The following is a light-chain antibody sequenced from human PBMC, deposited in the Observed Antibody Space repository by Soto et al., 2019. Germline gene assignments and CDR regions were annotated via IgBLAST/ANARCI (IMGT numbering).Light chain of an antibody. V-gene: IGKV1-5*03. CDR3: QQYNSYPVM. CDR2: KAS. Sequence: DIQMTQSPSTLSASVGDRVTITCRASQSISSWLAWYQQKPGKAPKLLIYKASSLESGVPSRFSGSGSGTEFTLTISSLQPDDFATYYCQQYNSYPVMFGQGTKVDIK. CDR1: QSISSW. J-gene: IGKJ1*01.